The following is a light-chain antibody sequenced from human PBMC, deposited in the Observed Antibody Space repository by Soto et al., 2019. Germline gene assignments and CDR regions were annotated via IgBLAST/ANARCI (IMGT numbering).Light chain of an antibody. CDR2: AAS. CDR3: QQLNSYPLT. V-gene: IGKV1-9*01. Sequence: DIPLTQSPSFLSASVGDRVTITCRASQGISSYLAWYQQKPGKPPKLLIYAASTLQSGVPSRFSGSGSGTEFTLTISSLQPEDFATYYCQQLNSYPLTFGGGTKVEIK. J-gene: IGKJ4*01. CDR1: QGISSY.